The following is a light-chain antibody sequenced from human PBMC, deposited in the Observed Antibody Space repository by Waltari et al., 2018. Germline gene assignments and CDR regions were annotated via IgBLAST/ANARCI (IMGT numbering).Light chain of an antibody. CDR1: QGIGNL. V-gene: IGKV1-27*01. Sequence: QMTQSPSSLSASLGDRVTITCRASQGIGNLLAWYQLKPGKPPKPRIYAASILHSGVPSRFSASMSGTSCTLTISSLQPDDVATYYCQKYNGVPLTFGPGTKVEIQ. J-gene: IGKJ1*01. CDR2: AAS. CDR3: QKYNGVPLT.